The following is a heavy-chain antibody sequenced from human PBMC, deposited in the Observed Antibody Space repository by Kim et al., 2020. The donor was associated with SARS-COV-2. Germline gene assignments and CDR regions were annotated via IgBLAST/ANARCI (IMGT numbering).Heavy chain of an antibody. CDR3: ARGDSTDWPSHNWFDP. CDR1: GYTFTSYY. V-gene: IGHV1-46*01. D-gene: IGHD2-21*02. J-gene: IGHJ5*02. CDR2: INPSGGST. Sequence: ASVKVSCKASGYTFTSYYMHWVRQAPGQGLEWMGIINPSGGSTSYAQKFQGRVTMTRDTSTSTVYMELSSLRSEDTAVYYCARGDSTDWPSHNWFDPWGQGTLVTVSS.